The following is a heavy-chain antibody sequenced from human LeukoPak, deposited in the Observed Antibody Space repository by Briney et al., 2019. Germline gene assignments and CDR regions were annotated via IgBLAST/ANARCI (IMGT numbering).Heavy chain of an antibody. CDR1: DGSFSGYY. CDR2: INHSGSA. CDR3: ARDRVRGTITYAGFDP. V-gene: IGHV4-34*01. Sequence: SETLSLTCAVYDGSFSGYYWSWIRQPPRKGLEWIGEINHSGSANYNPSLKSRLTMSIDTSKNQFSLKLSSVTAADTAVYHGARDRVRGTITYAGFDPWGQGTLVTVSS. D-gene: IGHD3-10*01. J-gene: IGHJ5*02.